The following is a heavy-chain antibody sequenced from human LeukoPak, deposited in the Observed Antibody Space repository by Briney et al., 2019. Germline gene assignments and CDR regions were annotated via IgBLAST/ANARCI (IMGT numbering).Heavy chain of an antibody. V-gene: IGHV3-21*01. CDR2: IRSSSSYI. D-gene: IGHD3-22*01. CDR1: GFTFSSYS. CDR3: ARDSYYYDSSGYPEYYFDY. Sequence: VGSLRLSCAASGFTFSSYSMNWVRQAPGKGLEWVSSIRSSSSYIYYADSVKGRFTISRDNAKNSLYLQMNSLRAEDTAVYYCARDSYYYDSSGYPEYYFDYWGQGTLVTVSS. J-gene: IGHJ4*02.